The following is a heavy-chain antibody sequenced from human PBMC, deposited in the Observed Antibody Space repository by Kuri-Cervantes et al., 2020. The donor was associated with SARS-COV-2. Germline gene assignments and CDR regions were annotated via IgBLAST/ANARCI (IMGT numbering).Heavy chain of an antibody. D-gene: IGHD3-22*01. CDR2: ISSSSSYI. Sequence: GGSLRLSCAASGFTFSSYSMNWVRRAPGKGLEWVSSISSSSSYIYYADSVKGRFTISRDNAKNSLYLQVNSLRAEDTAVYYCARSYDSSGYYYSGSAYYFDYWGQGTLVTVSS. V-gene: IGHV3-21*01. CDR3: ARSYDSSGYYYSGSAYYFDY. CDR1: GFTFSSYS. J-gene: IGHJ4*02.